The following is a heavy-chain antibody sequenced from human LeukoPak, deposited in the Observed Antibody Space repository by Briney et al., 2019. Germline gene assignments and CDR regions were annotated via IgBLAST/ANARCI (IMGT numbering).Heavy chain of an antibody. CDR2: IYTSGST. CDR1: GGSISSGSYY. Sequence: SETLSLTCTVSGGSISSGSYYWSWIRQPAGKGLEWIGRIYTSGSTNYNPSLKSRVSISVDTSKNQFSLKLSSVTAADTAVYYCARDRTIFGVEIPWYFDLWGRGTLVTVSS. CDR3: ARDRTIFGVEIPWYFDL. D-gene: IGHD3-3*01. V-gene: IGHV4-61*02. J-gene: IGHJ2*01.